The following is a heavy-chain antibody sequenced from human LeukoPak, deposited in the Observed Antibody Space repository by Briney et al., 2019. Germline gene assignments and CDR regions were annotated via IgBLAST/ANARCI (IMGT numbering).Heavy chain of an antibody. CDR3: ATIVVADYFQH. Sequence: SETLSLTCTVSGDSVSSYYWSWIRQPPGKGLEWIGYIYYSGTTNYNPSLKSRVTISVDTSKTQFSLKLSSVTAADTAVYYCATIVVADYFQHWGQGTLVIVSS. CDR1: GDSVSSYY. D-gene: IGHD3-22*01. J-gene: IGHJ1*01. V-gene: IGHV4-59*08. CDR2: IYYSGTT.